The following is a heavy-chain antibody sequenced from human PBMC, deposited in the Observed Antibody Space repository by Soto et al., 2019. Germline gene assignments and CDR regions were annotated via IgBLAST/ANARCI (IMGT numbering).Heavy chain of an antibody. V-gene: IGHV3-30-3*01. CDR3: ARDPAAYCGGDCYSSDY. J-gene: IGHJ4*02. CDR2: ISYDGSNK. CDR1: GFTFSSYA. D-gene: IGHD2-21*02. Sequence: GGSLRLSCAASGFTFSSYAMHWVRQAPGKGLEWVAVISYDGSNKYYADSVKGRFTISRDNSKNTLYLQMNSLRAEDTAVYYCARDPAAYCGGDCYSSDYWGQGTLVTVSS.